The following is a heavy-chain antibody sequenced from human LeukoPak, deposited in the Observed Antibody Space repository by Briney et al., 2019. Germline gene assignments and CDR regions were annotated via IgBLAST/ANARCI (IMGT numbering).Heavy chain of an antibody. D-gene: IGHD3-16*01. CDR2: ISSSSSTI. J-gene: IGHJ5*02. CDR3: ARDLLIGGFDP. V-gene: IGHV3-48*04. CDR1: GFTFSSYS. Sequence: PGGSLRLSCAASGFTFSSYSMNWVRQAPGKGLEWVSYISSSSSTIYYADSVKGRFTISRDNAKNSLYLQRNSLRAEDTAVYYCARDLLIGGFDPWGQGTLVTVSS.